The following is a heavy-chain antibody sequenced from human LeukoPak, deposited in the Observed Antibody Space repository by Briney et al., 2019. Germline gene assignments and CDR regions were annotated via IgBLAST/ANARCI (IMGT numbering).Heavy chain of an antibody. CDR3: ARAEYYFDY. D-gene: IGHD3-10*01. J-gene: IGHJ4*02. V-gene: IGHV4-59*01. CDR2: IYYSGST. Sequence: SETLSLTCTVSGGSISSYYWSWIRQPPGKGLEWIGYIYYSGSTNYDPSLKSRVTISVDTSKNQFSLKLSSVTAADTAVYYCARAEYYFDYWGQGTLVTVSS. CDR1: GGSISSYY.